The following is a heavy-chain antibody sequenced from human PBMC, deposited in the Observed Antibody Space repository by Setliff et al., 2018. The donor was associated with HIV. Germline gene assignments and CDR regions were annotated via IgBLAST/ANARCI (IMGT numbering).Heavy chain of an antibody. CDR2: VDTTGNT. CDR1: GGSISSGSSY. Sequence: PSETLSLTCNVSGGSISSGSSYWTWIRQPAGKGLEWIGRVDTTGNTNYNPSLTSRVTIFPDTYKNHSSLELRAVTAADSAIYYCARDVRWELCQGYLFYYYMDVWGTGTTVTVSS. V-gene: IGHV4-61*02. CDR3: ARDVRWELCQGYLFYYYMDV. J-gene: IGHJ6*03. D-gene: IGHD3-16*01.